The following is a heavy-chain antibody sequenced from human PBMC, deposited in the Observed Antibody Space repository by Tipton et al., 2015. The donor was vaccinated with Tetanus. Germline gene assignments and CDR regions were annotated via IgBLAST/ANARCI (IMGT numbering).Heavy chain of an antibody. D-gene: IGHD3-22*01. J-gene: IGHJ3*01. CDR2: ISGSGGST. V-gene: IGHV3-23*01. Sequence: SLRLSCAASGFTFSSYAMSWVRQAPGKGLEWVSAISGSGGSTYYADSVKGRFTISRDNSKNTLYLQMNSLRAEDTAVYYCARPPMNYDSSGYYSTWGQGTMVTVSS. CDR1: GFTFSSYA. CDR3: ARPPMNYDSSGYYST.